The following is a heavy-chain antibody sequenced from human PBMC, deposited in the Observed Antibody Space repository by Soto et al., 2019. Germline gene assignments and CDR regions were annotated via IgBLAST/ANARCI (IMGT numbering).Heavy chain of an antibody. Sequence: QVQLVESGGGVVQPGRSLRLSCAASGFTFSSYGMHWVRQAPGKGLEWVAVISYDGSNKYYADSVKGRFTISRENSKNTLYLQMNSLRAEDTAVYYCAKDLGYCINTSCYGRGMDVWGQGTTVTVSS. CDR1: GFTFSSYG. CDR3: AKDLGYCINTSCYGRGMDV. J-gene: IGHJ6*02. CDR2: ISYDGSNK. V-gene: IGHV3-30*18. D-gene: IGHD2-2*01.